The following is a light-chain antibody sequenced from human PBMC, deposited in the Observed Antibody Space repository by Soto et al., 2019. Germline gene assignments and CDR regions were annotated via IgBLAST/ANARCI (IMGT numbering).Light chain of an antibody. Sequence: DIVMTQSPDSLAVSLGERATINCKSSQSVLYSSNNKNYLAWYQQKPGQPPKLLISWASIRESGVPDRFSGSGSGTDFTLAISSLQAEDVAVYYCQQYYSIPFTFGQGTKLEI. CDR2: WAS. J-gene: IGKJ2*01. CDR1: QSVLYSSNNKNY. CDR3: QQYYSIPFT. V-gene: IGKV4-1*01.